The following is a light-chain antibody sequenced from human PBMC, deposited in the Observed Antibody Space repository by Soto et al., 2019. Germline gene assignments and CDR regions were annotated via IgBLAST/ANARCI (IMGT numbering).Light chain of an antibody. CDR2: RNN. V-gene: IGLV1-47*01. Sequence: QSVLTQPPSASGTPVQRVTISCSGSSSNIGSNYVYWYQQLPGTAPKLLIYRNNQRPSGVPDRFSGSKSGTSASLAISGLRSEDEADYYCAAWDDSLSGRVFGTGTKVTVL. CDR1: SSNIGSNY. J-gene: IGLJ1*01. CDR3: AAWDDSLSGRV.